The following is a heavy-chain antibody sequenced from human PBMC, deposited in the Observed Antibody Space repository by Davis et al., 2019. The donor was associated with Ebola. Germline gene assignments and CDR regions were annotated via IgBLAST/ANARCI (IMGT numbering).Heavy chain of an antibody. CDR2: ISGSGGST. CDR3: AKEYSVKIAVAGILDY. Sequence: GGSLRLSCAASGFTFSSYAMSWVRQAPGKGLEWVSAISGSGGSTYYADSVKGRFTISRDNSKNTLYLQMNSLRAEDTAVYYCAKEYSVKIAVAGILDYWGQGTLVTVSS. D-gene: IGHD6-19*01. J-gene: IGHJ4*02. V-gene: IGHV3-23*01. CDR1: GFTFSSYA.